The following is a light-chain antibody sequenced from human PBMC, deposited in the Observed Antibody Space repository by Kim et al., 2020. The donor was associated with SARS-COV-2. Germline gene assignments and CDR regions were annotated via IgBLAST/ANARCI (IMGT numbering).Light chain of an antibody. CDR2: EVS. Sequence: QSVTSSGTGTSGDIGPYNSISWYQQHPGKAPKLIIYEVSERPSGVPNRFSGSKSGNTASLTVAGLQAEDEADYYCCSYTGSQNYVFGTGTKVTVL. CDR1: SGDIGPYNS. CDR3: CSYTGSQNYV. J-gene: IGLJ1*01. V-gene: IGLV2-8*01.